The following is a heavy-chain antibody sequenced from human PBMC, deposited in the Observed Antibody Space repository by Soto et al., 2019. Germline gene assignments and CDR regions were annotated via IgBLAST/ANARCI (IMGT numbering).Heavy chain of an antibody. Sequence: GASVKVSCKASGYTFTGYYMHWVRQAPGQGLEWMGWINPNSGGTNYAQKFQGWVTMTRDTSISTAYMELSRLRSDDTAVYYCARDPANGSPDAFDIWGQATMVTVSS. V-gene: IGHV1-2*04. J-gene: IGHJ3*02. CDR1: GYTFTGYY. CDR2: INPNSGGT. CDR3: ARDPANGSPDAFDI. D-gene: IGHD6-25*01.